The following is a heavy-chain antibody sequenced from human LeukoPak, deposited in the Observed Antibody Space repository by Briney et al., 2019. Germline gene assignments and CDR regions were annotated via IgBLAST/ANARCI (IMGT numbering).Heavy chain of an antibody. V-gene: IGHV2-5*02. J-gene: IGHJ4*02. D-gene: IGHD3-10*01. CDR3: AHKEYYALGSLGDSFEH. CDR1: GFSLTTSGVG. CDR2: IYWDDDK. Sequence: SGPTLVNPTQTLTLTCTFSGFSLTTSGVGVGWIRQPPGKALEWLAVIYWDDDKRYSPSLKSRLTITKDTSKNQVVLTMTNMDPVDTATYFCAHKEYYALGSLGDSFEHWGQGTLVTVSS.